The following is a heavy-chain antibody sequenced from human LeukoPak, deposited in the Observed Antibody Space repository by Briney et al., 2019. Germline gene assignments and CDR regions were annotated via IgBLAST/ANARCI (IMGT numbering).Heavy chain of an antibody. Sequence: SETLSLTCTVSGGSISSSSYYWGWIRQPPGKGLEWIGSIYYSGSTYYNPSLKSRVTISVDTSKNQFSLKLSSVTAADTAVYYCARDGAVAGEMAREFDPWGQGTLVTVSS. D-gene: IGHD6-19*01. CDR1: GGSISSSSYY. J-gene: IGHJ5*02. CDR3: ARDGAVAGEMAREFDP. V-gene: IGHV4-39*07. CDR2: IYYSGST.